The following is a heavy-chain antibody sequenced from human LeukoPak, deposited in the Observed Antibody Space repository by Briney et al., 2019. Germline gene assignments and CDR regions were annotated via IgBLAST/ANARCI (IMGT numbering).Heavy chain of an antibody. Sequence: GGSLRLSCAASGFTFSSYGMSWVRQAPGKGLEWVSAISGSGGSTYYADSVKGRFTISRDNSKNTLYLQMNSLRAEDTAVYYCAKDGYYYDSSGYQPLGYWGQGTLVTVSS. J-gene: IGHJ4*02. CDR3: AKDGYYYDSSGYQPLGY. CDR2: ISGSGGST. V-gene: IGHV3-23*01. CDR1: GFTFSSYG. D-gene: IGHD3-22*01.